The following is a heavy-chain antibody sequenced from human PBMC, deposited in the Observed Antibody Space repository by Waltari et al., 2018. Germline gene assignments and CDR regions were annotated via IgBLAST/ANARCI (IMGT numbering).Heavy chain of an antibody. D-gene: IGHD5-18*01. V-gene: IGHV4-34*01. CDR1: GGSFSGYY. CDR2: INHSGST. CDR3: ARGSERGYSF. J-gene: IGHJ4*02. Sequence: QVQLQQWGAGLLKPLETLSLTCAVYGGSFSGYYWSWIRQPPGKGLEWIGEINHSGSTNYNPSLKSRVTISVYTSKNQFSLKLSSVTAADTAVYYCARGSERGYSFWGQGTQVTVSS.